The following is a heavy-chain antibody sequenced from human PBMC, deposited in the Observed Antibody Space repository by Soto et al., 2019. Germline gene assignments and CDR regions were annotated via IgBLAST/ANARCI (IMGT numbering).Heavy chain of an antibody. CDR1: GFTFNNAW. Sequence: EVQLVESGGGLVKPGGSLRLSCAASGFTFNNAWMNWVRQAPGKGLEWVGRIKSKTDGGTTDYAAPVKDRFTISRDDSIHALFLQMNSLKIEDTDVYYCTTDPNSGNYDIGDYWGQGTLVTVSS. J-gene: IGHJ4*02. V-gene: IGHV3-15*01. D-gene: IGHD3-10*01. CDR2: IKSKTDGGTT. CDR3: TTDPNSGNYDIGDY.